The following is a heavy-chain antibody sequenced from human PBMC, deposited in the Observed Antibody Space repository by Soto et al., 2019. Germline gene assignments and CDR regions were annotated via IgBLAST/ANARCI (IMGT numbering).Heavy chain of an antibody. CDR3: ARGPLMTYYYNSGVRDRGYFDF. Sequence: QVQFHQWGAGLLKPSETLTLTCGVSGGSFSGYYWNWIRQPPGKGLEWLGEISRSGSAPYNPSLRGRVTMSVDTSKNQISLNVTSVTAADTAVYYCARGPLMTYYYNSGVRDRGYFDFWGQGTLVTVSS. V-gene: IGHV4-34*01. J-gene: IGHJ4*02. CDR2: ISRSGSA. D-gene: IGHD3-10*01. CDR1: GGSFSGYY.